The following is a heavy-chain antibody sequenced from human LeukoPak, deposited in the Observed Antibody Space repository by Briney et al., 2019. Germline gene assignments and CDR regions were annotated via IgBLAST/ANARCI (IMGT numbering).Heavy chain of an antibody. V-gene: IGHV4-34*01. CDR1: GGSFSGYY. CDR2: INHSGST. D-gene: IGHD2-15*01. J-gene: IGHJ6*03. Sequence: SSETLSLTCAAYGGSFSGYYWSWIRQPPGKGLEWIGEINHSGSTNYNPSLKSRVTISVDTSKNQFSLKLSSVTAADTAVYYCARAVVVAATRYYYMDVWGKGTTVTVSS. CDR3: ARAVVVAATRYYYMDV.